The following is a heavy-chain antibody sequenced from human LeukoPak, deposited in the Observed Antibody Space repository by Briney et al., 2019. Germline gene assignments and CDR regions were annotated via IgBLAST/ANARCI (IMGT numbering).Heavy chain of an antibody. V-gene: IGHV4-4*02. D-gene: IGHD2-15*01. J-gene: IGHJ5*02. Sequence: SGTLSLTCAVSGGSISSSNWWSWVRQPPGKGLEWIGEIYHSGSTNYNPSLKSRVTISVDKSKNQFSLKLSSVTAADTAVYYRARIVVVVAADNWFDPWGQGTLVTVSS. CDR3: ARIVVVVAADNWFDP. CDR1: GGSISSSNW. CDR2: IYHSGST.